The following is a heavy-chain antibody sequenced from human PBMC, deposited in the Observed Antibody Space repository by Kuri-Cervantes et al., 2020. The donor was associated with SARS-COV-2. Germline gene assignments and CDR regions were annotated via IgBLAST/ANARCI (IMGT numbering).Heavy chain of an antibody. CDR2: IIPIFGTA. V-gene: IGHV1-69*05. CDR3: ARFPLGVVTHHWFDP. J-gene: IGHJ5*02. D-gene: IGHD3-3*01. Sequence: SVKVSCKASGGTFSSYAISWVRQAPGQGLEWMGGIIPIFGTANYAQKFQGRVTITTDESTSTAYMELSSLRSEDTAVYYCARFPLGVVTHHWFDPWGQGTLVTVSS. CDR1: GGTFSSYA.